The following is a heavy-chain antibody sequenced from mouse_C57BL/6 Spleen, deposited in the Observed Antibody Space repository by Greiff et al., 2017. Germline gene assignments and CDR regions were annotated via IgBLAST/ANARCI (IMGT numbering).Heavy chain of an antibody. Sequence: VESGGGLVKPGGPLKLSCAASGFTFSDYGMHWVRQAQEKGLEWVTYISSGSSTICYADAVKGRIPISSDNAKKTLFLQMTSVRAEDTAMYYCARHGSSYSAMDYWGQGTSVIVSS. V-gene: IGHV5-17*01. CDR2: ISSGSSTI. CDR1: GFTFSDYG. D-gene: IGHD1-1*01. CDR3: ARHGSSYSAMDY. J-gene: IGHJ4*01.